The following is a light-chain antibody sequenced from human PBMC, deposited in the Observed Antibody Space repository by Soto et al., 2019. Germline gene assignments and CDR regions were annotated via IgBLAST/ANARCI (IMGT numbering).Light chain of an antibody. CDR2: SAS. J-gene: IGKJ4*01. CDR1: QALSNY. CDR3: QQLSRYPLT. V-gene: IGKV1-9*01. Sequence: DIQLTQSPSVLSASVGDTVTITCRASQALSNYLAWYQQKPGKAPDLLIYSASTLQSGVPSRFSGSGSETEFSLTIRALQPEDFAPYYCQQLSRYPLTFGGGTKVAIK.